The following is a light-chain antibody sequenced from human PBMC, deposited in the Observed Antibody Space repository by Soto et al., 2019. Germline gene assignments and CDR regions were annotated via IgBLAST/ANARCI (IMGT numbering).Light chain of an antibody. CDR1: QGISSY. V-gene: IGKV1-9*01. Sequence: IQLTQSPSSLSASVGDRVTITCRASQGISSYLAWYQQKPGKAPKLLIYAASTLQSGVPSRFSGSGSGTYFTLTISSLQPEDFATYYCQQLNSYPLFGPGTKVDIK. CDR2: AAS. J-gene: IGKJ3*01. CDR3: QQLNSYPL.